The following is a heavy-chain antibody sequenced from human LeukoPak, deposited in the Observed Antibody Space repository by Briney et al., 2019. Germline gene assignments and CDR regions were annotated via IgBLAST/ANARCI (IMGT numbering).Heavy chain of an antibody. CDR1: GFTFSSYG. J-gene: IGHJ4*02. CDR3: ANDLGCCSSTSCRDFDY. Sequence: GGSLRLSCAASGFTFSSYGMHWVRQAPGKGLEWVAFIRYDGSNKYYADSVKGRFTISRDNSKNTLYLQMNSLRAEDTAVYYCANDLGCCSSTSCRDFDYWGQGTLVTVSS. CDR2: IRYDGSNK. V-gene: IGHV3-30*02. D-gene: IGHD2-2*01.